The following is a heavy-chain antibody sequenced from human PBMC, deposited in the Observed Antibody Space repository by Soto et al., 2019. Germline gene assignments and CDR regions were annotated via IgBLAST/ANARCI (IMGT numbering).Heavy chain of an antibody. Sequence: EVQLLESGGGLVQPGGSLRLSCAASGFRFSTYAMSWVRQAPGKGLEWVSATSGSGGSTYYADSVKGRFSISRDNSKNKLYLQMNSLRAEDTAVYFCAKGVNYYDSSGYYSYYYNGMDVWGQGTTVTVSS. J-gene: IGHJ6*02. V-gene: IGHV3-23*01. CDR1: GFRFSTYA. D-gene: IGHD3-22*01. CDR2: TSGSGGST. CDR3: AKGVNYYDSSGYYSYYYNGMDV.